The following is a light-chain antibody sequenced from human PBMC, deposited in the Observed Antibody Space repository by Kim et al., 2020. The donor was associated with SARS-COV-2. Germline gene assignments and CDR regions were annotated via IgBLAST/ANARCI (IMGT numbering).Light chain of an antibody. Sequence: ESVGDRVTITCRASQGINNYLAWYRQKPEKVPKLLIYAASTLQSGVPSRFSSSGSGTDFTLTISSLQPEDVATYCCQKYNSAPWTFGQGTKVDIK. V-gene: IGKV1-27*01. CDR3: QKYNSAPWT. CDR1: QGINNY. J-gene: IGKJ1*01. CDR2: AAS.